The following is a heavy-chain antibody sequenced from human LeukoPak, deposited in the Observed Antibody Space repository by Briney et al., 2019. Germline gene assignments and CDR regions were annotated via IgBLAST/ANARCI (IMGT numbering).Heavy chain of an antibody. CDR2: INPSGGST. J-gene: IGHJ4*02. CDR1: GYTFTSYY. V-gene: IGHV1-46*01. CDR3: ARDLGLVVLWFGEDDDY. D-gene: IGHD3-10*01. Sequence: ASVKVSCKASGYTFTSYYMHWVRQAPGQGLEWMGIINPSGGSTSYAQKFQGRVTMTRDTSISTAYMELSRLRSDDTAVYYCARDLGLVVLWFGEDDDYWGQGTLVTVSS.